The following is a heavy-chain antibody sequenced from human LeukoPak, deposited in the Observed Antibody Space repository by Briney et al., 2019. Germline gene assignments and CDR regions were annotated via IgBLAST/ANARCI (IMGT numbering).Heavy chain of an antibody. V-gene: IGHV6-1*01. Sequence: SQTLSLTCALYGDSVSSSSAAWNWVRQSPSRCLEWLGRTYFRSRWYNDYVLSVKSRITTTPDTSKSQFSLQLNSMTPEDTAVYYCARGDVDYYYSVDVWGQGTTVTVSS. J-gene: IGHJ6*02. CDR2: TYFRSRWYN. CDR1: GDSVSSSSAA. CDR3: ARGDVDYYYSVDV.